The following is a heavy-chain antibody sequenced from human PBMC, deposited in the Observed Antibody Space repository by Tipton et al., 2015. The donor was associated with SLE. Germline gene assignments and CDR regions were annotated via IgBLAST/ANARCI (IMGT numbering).Heavy chain of an antibody. CDR1: GASISSGSYF. CDR2: VFVSGDT. J-gene: IGHJ5*02. D-gene: IGHD3-16*01. CDR3: ARVQAYEGFDP. V-gene: IGHV4-61*02. Sequence: TLSLTCSLSGASISSGSYFWTWIRHPAGKSLEWIGRVFVSGDTNYNPSVKSRVTISVDTSQNQFSLKLSSVTAADTAVYYCARVQAYEGFDPWGQGTLVTVSS.